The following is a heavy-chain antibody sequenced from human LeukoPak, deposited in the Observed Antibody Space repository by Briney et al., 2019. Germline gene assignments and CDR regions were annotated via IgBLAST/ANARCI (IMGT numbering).Heavy chain of an antibody. V-gene: IGHV4-39*07. J-gene: IGHJ6*03. CDR2: INHSGST. CDR3: ARGGAAAMDV. Sequence: SETLSLTCTVSGGSISTSNYYWGWVRQPPGKGLEWIGEINHSGSTNYNPSLKSRVTISVDTSKNQFSLKLSSVTAADTAVYYCARGGAAAMDVWGKGTTVTVSS. D-gene: IGHD6-13*01. CDR1: GGSISTSNYY.